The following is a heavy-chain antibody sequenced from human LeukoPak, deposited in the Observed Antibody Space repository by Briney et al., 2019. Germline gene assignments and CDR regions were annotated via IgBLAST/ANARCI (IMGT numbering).Heavy chain of an antibody. CDR1: GGSMSTYH. J-gene: IGHJ6*04. CDR3: ARDRDDILTGPYMDV. D-gene: IGHD3-9*01. CDR2: IYYSGST. Sequence: SETLSLTCTVSGGSMSTYHWSWIQQPPGKGLEWIGYIYYSGSTNYNPSLKSRVTISRDTSKNQFSLKVSSVTAADTAVYYCARDRDDILTGPYMDVWGKGTTVTVSS. V-gene: IGHV4-59*01.